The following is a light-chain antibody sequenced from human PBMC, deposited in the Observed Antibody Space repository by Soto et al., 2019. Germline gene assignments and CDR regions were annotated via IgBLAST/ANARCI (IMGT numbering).Light chain of an antibody. CDR1: QDISTL. CDR2: GAS. V-gene: IGKV1-6*01. J-gene: IGKJ1*01. CDR3: LQDINYPWT. Sequence: IQMTQSPSSVSASIGDRVTITCRASQDISTLLAWYQQKPGKPPKVLIYGASNLQSGVPPRFSGSGSGTDFTLAISSLQPEDSATYYCLQDINYPWTFGQGTKVDIK.